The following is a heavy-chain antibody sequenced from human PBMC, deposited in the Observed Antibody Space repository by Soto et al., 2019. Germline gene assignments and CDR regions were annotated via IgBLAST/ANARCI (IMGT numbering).Heavy chain of an antibody. V-gene: IGHV1-3*01. Sequence: ASVKVSCKASGYTFTSYAMHWVRQAPGQRLEWMGWINAGNGNTKYSQKFQGRVTITRDTSASTAYMELSRLRSEDTAVYYCARHGDPYDAFDIWGQGTMVTVSS. CDR3: ARHGDPYDAFDI. D-gene: IGHD4-17*01. CDR2: INAGNGNT. J-gene: IGHJ3*02. CDR1: GYTFTSYA.